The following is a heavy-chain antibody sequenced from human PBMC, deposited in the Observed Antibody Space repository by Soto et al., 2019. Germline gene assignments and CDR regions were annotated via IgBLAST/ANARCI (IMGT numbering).Heavy chain of an antibody. J-gene: IGHJ3*02. CDR3: ARSIVRGVSLAFDI. CDR2: IIPIFGTA. Sequence: QVQLVQSGAEVKKPGSSVKVSCKASVGTFSSYAISWVRQAPGQGREWMGGIIPIFGTANYAQKFQGRVTITADESTSTAYMELSSLRSEDTAVYYCARSIVRGVSLAFDIWGQGTMVTVSS. CDR1: VGTFSSYA. D-gene: IGHD3-10*01. V-gene: IGHV1-69*01.